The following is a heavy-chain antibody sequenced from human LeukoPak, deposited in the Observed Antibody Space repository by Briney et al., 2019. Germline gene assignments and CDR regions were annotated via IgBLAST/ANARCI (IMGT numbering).Heavy chain of an antibody. CDR1: GFTFSDYY. V-gene: IGHV3-11*05. J-gene: IGHJ5*02. CDR2: ISSSSYT. Sequence: PGGSLRLSCAASGFTFSDYYMSWIRQAPGKGLEWVSYISSSSYTNYADSVKGRFSISRDSAQTSLYLQMNSLRAEDTAVYYCARASDPWLQLTWGQGTLVTVSS. CDR3: ARASDPWLQLT. D-gene: IGHD5-24*01.